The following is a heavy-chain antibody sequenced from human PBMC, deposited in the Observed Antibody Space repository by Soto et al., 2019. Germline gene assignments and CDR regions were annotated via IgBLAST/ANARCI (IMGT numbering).Heavy chain of an antibody. CDR2: ISGSGGST. J-gene: IGHJ4*02. V-gene: IGHV3-23*01. D-gene: IGHD3-22*01. Sequence: EVQLLESGGGLVQPGGSLRLSCAASGFTFSSYAMTWVLQAPGKGLEWVSAISGSGGSTYYAASVKGRFNISRGNSKNTLYLQMNSLRAEDTAVYYFAKDRTFDSSGYYSYWGQGTLVTVSS. CDR1: GFTFSSYA. CDR3: AKDRTFDSSGYYSY.